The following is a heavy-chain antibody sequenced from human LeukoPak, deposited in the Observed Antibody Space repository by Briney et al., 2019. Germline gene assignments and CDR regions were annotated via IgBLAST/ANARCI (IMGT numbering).Heavy chain of an antibody. CDR3: ANRPYSSGWSAPNYYMDV. J-gene: IGHJ6*03. CDR2: ISGSGGST. D-gene: IGHD6-19*01. CDR1: GFTFSNYG. V-gene: IGHV3-23*01. Sequence: PGGTLRLSCTASGFTFSNYGMSWVRQAPGKGLEWVSAISGSGGSTYYADSVKGRFTISRDNSKNTLYLQMNSLRAEDTAVYYCANRPYSSGWSAPNYYMDVWGKGTTVTISS.